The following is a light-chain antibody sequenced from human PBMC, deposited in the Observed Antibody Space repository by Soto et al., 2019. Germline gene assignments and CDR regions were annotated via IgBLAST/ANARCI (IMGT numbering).Light chain of an antibody. J-gene: IGKJ1*01. CDR2: GTS. V-gene: IGKV3-20*01. CDR1: QNVSSHF. Sequence: EIVMTQSPATLSVSPVERATLSCRSSQNVSSHFLAWYQQKPGQAPRLLIHGTSSRATGIPDRFSGSGSGTDFTLTISSLEPEDFAVYYCQHFGSSLRTFGQGTKVDIK. CDR3: QHFGSSLRT.